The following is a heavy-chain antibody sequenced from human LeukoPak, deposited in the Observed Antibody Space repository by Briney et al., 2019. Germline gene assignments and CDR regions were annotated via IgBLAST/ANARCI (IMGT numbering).Heavy chain of an antibody. J-gene: IGHJ6*04. V-gene: IGHV3-48*03. CDR2: ISSSGSTI. Sequence: GGSLRLSCAASGFTFSSYEMNWVRQAPGKGLEWVSYISSSGSTIYYTDSVKGRFTISRDNAKNSLYLQMNSLRAEDTAVYYCAGLGITMIGGVWGKGTTVTISS. CDR3: AGLGITMIGGV. D-gene: IGHD3-10*02. CDR1: GFTFSSYE.